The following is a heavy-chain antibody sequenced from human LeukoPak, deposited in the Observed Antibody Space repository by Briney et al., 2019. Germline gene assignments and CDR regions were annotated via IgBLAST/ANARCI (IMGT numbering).Heavy chain of an antibody. D-gene: IGHD6-6*01. J-gene: IGHJ3*02. Sequence: GASVKVSCTASGYTFTSYYMHWVRQAPGQGLEWMGIINPSGGSTSYAQKFQGRVTMTRDTSTSTVYMEVSSLRSEDTAVYYCARAQGYSSSDDAFDIWGQGTMVTVSS. CDR1: GYTFTSYY. CDR3: ARAQGYSSSDDAFDI. V-gene: IGHV1-46*01. CDR2: INPSGGST.